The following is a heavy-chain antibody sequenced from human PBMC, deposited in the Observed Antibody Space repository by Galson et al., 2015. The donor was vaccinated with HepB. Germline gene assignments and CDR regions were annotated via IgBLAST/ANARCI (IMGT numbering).Heavy chain of an antibody. Sequence: SLRLSCAASGFTFSSYWMHWVRQAPGKGLVWVSRINSDGSSTSYADSVKGRFTISRDNAKNTLYLQMNSLRAEDTAVYYCASGVLRYFDWTNDYWGQGTLVTVSP. J-gene: IGHJ4*02. CDR1: GFTFSSYW. CDR3: ASGVLRYFDWTNDY. CDR2: INSDGSST. D-gene: IGHD3-9*01. V-gene: IGHV3-74*01.